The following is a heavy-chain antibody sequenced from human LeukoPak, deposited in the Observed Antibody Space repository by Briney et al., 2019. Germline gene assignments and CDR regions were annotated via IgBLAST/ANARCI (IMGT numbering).Heavy chain of an antibody. J-gene: IGHJ4*02. CDR3: ARPAYSSSEFDY. Sequence: GESPMISCKGSGYSFTSYWIGWVRQMPGKNLEWLGIIYPGDSDTRYSPSLQGQVTISADKSISTAYLQWSSLKASGTAMYYCARPAYSSSEFDYWGQGTLVTVSS. V-gene: IGHV5-51*01. D-gene: IGHD6-6*01. CDR1: GYSFTSYW. CDR2: IYPGDSDT.